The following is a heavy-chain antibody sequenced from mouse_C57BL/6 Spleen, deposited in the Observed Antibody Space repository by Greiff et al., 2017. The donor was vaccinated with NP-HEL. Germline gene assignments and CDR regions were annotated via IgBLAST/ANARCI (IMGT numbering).Heavy chain of an antibody. D-gene: IGHD2-4*01. J-gene: IGHJ2*01. CDR3: ARSDDYDDY. Sequence: VQLQQSGAELVRPGASVKLSCKASGYTFTDYYINWVKQRPGQGLEWIARIYPGSGNTYYNEKFKGKATLTAEKSSSTAYMQLSSLTSEDSAVYCCARSDDYDDYWGQGTTLTVSS. CDR1: GYTFTDYY. CDR2: IYPGSGNT. V-gene: IGHV1-76*01.